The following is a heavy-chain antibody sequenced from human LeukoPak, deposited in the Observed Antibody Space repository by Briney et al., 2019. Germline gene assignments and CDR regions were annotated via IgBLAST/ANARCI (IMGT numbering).Heavy chain of an antibody. CDR2: ISGSGGST. CDR3: VKDLGSRGYFDY. J-gene: IGHJ4*02. D-gene: IGHD6-13*01. Sequence: PGGSLRLSCAASGFTFSSYAMSWVRQAPGKGLEWVSAISGSGGSTYYADSVKGRFTISRDNSKNTLYLQMNSLRAEDTAVYYCVKDLGSRGYFDYWGQGTLVTVSS. V-gene: IGHV3-23*01. CDR1: GFTFSSYA.